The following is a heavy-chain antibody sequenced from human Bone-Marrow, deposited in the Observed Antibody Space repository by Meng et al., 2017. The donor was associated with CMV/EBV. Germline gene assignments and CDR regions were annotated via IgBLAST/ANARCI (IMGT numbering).Heavy chain of an antibody. Sequence: GSLRLSCTVSGGSVSSGSYYWSWIRQPPGKGLEWIGYIYYSGSTNYNPSLKSRVTISVDTSKNQFSLKLSSVTAADTAVYYCARVAITGTGEGLWLDYWGQGTLVTVSS. CDR2: IYYSGST. J-gene: IGHJ4*02. CDR3: ARVAITGTGEGLWLDY. D-gene: IGHD1-20*01. V-gene: IGHV4-61*01. CDR1: GGSVSSGSYY.